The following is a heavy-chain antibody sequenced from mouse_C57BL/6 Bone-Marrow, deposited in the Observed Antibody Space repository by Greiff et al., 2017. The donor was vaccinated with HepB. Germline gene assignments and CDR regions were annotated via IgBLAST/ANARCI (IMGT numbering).Heavy chain of an antibody. CDR1: GFSFNTYA. J-gene: IGHJ4*01. D-gene: IGHD2-3*01. Sequence: LVESGGGLVQPKGSLKLSCAASGFSFNTYAMNWVRPAPGKGLEWVARIRSKSNNYATYYADSVKDRFTISRDDSESMLYLQMNNLKTEDTAMYYCVRLGWLLPGMDYWGQGTSVTVSS. CDR3: VRLGWLLPGMDY. V-gene: IGHV10-1*01. CDR2: IRSKSNNYAT.